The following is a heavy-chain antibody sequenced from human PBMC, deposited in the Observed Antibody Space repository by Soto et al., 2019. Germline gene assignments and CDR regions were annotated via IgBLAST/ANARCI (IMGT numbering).Heavy chain of an antibody. J-gene: IGHJ3*02. V-gene: IGHV3-74*01. CDR1: GFTFSSHW. D-gene: IGHD2-2*01. CDR3: TREAGYCSRTSCYRRAFDS. CDR2: INTDGGIT. Sequence: EVQLVESGGDLVQPGGSLRLSCADSGFTFSSHWMHWVRRVPGKGLVWVSHINTDGGITGYADSVKGRFTISRDNAKNTLYLQMNGLRVEDTSVYYCTREAGYCSRTSCYRRAFDSWGQGTMVTVSS.